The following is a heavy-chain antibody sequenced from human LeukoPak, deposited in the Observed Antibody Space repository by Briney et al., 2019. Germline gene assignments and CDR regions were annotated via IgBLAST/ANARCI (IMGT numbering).Heavy chain of an antibody. D-gene: IGHD1-1*01. J-gene: IGHJ4*02. CDR1: GGSISSSGYY. V-gene: IGHV4-39*07. CDR2: FSHSGIT. Sequence: PSETLSLTCTVSGGSISSSGYYWGWIRQPPGKGLEWIGEFSHSGITNLNPSLKSRVTISVDKSRNQFSLNLISVTAADTAVYFCARNGGHNQEHWGQGTLVTVSS. CDR3: ARNGGHNQEH.